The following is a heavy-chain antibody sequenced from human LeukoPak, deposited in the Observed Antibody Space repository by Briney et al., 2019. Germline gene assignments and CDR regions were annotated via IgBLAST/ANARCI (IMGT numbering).Heavy chain of an antibody. D-gene: IGHD5-12*01. CDR2: IYYSGST. V-gene: IGHV4-30-4*01. Sequence: SQTLSLTCTVSGGSISSGDYYWSWIRQPPGKGLEWIGYIYYSGSTYYDPSLKSRVTISVDTSKNQFSLKLSSVTAADTAVYYCARDHVVATTSAFDYWGQGTLVTVSS. CDR3: ARDHVVATTSAFDY. CDR1: GGSISSGDYY. J-gene: IGHJ4*02.